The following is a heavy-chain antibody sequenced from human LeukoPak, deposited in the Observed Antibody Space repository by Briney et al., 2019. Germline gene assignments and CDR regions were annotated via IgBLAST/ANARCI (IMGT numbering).Heavy chain of an antibody. CDR1: GYSVTNYD. J-gene: IGHJ4*02. V-gene: IGHV1-8*02. Sequence: ASVKVSSKASGYSVTNYDINSVRQATGHGLEWMGWMDPKSGDTGYSQKFQGRVTMTRDTSISTAYMELSRLRSDDTAVYYCARDHQEIVATTTSYDYWGQGTLVTVSS. D-gene: IGHD5-12*01. CDR2: MDPKSGDT. CDR3: ARDHQEIVATTTSYDY.